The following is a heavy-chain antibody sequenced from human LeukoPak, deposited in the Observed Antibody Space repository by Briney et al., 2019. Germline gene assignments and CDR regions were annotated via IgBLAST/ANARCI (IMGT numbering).Heavy chain of an antibody. CDR1: GGSISSGSYY. J-gene: IGHJ4*02. D-gene: IGHD4-17*01. V-gene: IGHV4-61*02. CDR3: ARDRYGSYFDY. CDR2: IYTSGST. Sequence: SETLSLTCTVSGGSISSGSYYWSWTRQPAGKGLEWIGRIYTSGSTNYNPSLKSRVTISVDTSKNQFSLKLSSVTAADTAVYYCARDRYGSYFDYWGQGTLVTVSS.